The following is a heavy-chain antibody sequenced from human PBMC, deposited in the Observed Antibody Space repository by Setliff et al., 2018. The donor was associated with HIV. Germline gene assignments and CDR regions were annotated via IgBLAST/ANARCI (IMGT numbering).Heavy chain of an antibody. V-gene: IGHV4-39*01. Sequence: PSETLSLTCTVSGGSISSNIYYWGWSRRPPGRGLEWIGSIYYSGNTYYNPSRKRRVTMSVDTSNNQFSLSLTSVTATDTATYYCSGHPAGTPARIDYWGRGTLVTVSS. CDR1: GGSISSNIYY. D-gene: IGHD2-2*01. J-gene: IGHJ4*02. CDR3: SGHPAGTPARIDY. CDR2: IYYSGNT.